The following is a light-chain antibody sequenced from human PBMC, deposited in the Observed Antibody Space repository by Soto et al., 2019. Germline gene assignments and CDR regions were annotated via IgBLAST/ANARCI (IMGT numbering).Light chain of an antibody. V-gene: IGKV1-39*01. CDR2: AAS. J-gene: IGKJ1*01. CDR3: QQSYSTAWT. Sequence: IQMTQSPSSLPAAVGDRVTITCRASQSISTYLSWYQQRPGKAPHLLIFAASSLQSGVPSRFSGRRSGTEFTLNISSLQPADVGTYYCQQSYSTAWTFGQGTKVDIK. CDR1: QSISTY.